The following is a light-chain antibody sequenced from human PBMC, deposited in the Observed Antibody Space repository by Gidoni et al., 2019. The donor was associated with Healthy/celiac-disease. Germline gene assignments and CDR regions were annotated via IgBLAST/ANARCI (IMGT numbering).Light chain of an antibody. CDR2: EVS. CDR3: SSYTSSSTPHYV. Sequence: QSALTQPASVSGSPGPSIPISCTGTSSDVGGYNYVSWYQQHPGKAPKLMIYEVSNRPSGVSNRFSGSKSGNTASLTISGLQAEDEAEYYCSSYTSSSTPHYVFGTGTKITVL. CDR1: SSDVGGYNY. J-gene: IGLJ1*01. V-gene: IGLV2-14*01.